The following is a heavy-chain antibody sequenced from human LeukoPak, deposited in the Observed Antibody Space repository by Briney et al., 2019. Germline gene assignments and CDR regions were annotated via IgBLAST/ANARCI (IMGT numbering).Heavy chain of an antibody. CDR3: SKAVTTSYYFDY. D-gene: IGHD4-17*01. J-gene: IGHJ4*02. CDR1: GFTFSRYA. CDR2: ISGSGGST. Sequence: GGSLRLSCAASGFTFSRYAMRWVRQAPGKGLEGVSAISGSGGSTYYADSVKGRFTISRDNSKNTLYLQMNSLRAEDTAVYYFSKAVTTSYYFDYWGQGTLVTVSS. V-gene: IGHV3-23*01.